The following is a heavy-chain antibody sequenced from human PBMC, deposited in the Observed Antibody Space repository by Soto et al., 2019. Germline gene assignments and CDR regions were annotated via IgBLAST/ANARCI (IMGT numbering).Heavy chain of an antibody. CDR1: GYTFTSYG. CDR3: ARDQIAVAVRLFNY. Sequence: ASVKVSCKASGYTFTSYGISWVRQAPGQGLEWMGWISAYNGNTNYAQKLQGRVTMTTDTSTSTAYMELRSLRSDDTAVYYCARDQIAVAVRLFNYWGQGTLVTVSS. V-gene: IGHV1-18*01. J-gene: IGHJ4*02. D-gene: IGHD6-19*01. CDR2: ISAYNGNT.